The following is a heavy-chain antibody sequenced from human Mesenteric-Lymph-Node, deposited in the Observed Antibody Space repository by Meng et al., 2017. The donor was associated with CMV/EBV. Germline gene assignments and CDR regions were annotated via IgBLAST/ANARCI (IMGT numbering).Heavy chain of an antibody. J-gene: IGHJ5*02. CDR1: GFTFRNYP. D-gene: IGHD5-24*01. CDR3: AREDDYHNWFDP. CDR2: ISYDGSNQ. V-gene: IGHV3-30-3*01. Sequence: QVQLVESGGGVVQSGGSRGLSCAASGFTFRNYPLHRVRQAPGKGLEWVAFISYDGSNQHYTDSVKGRFTISRDNSKNTMYLQMNSLRVEDTAVYYCAREDDYHNWFDPWGQGSLVTVSS.